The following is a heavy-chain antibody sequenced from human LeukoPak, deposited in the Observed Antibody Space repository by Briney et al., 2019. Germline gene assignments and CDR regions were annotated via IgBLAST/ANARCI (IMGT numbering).Heavy chain of an antibody. J-gene: IGHJ6*03. CDR1: SYSINSGYY. CDR2: IYRSGST. Sequence: SETLSLTCTVSSYSINSGYYWGWIRQPPGKGLEWIGNIYRSGSTYYNPSLKSRVTISVDTSKNQFSLKLSSVTAADTAVYYCARGYCSGGSCYSYYYYNYMDVWGKGTTVTVSS. V-gene: IGHV4-38-2*02. CDR3: ARGYCSGGSCYSYYYYNYMDV. D-gene: IGHD2-15*01.